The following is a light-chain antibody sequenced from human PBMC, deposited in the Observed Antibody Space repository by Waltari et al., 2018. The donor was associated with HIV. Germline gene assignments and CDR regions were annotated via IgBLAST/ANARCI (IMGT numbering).Light chain of an antibody. CDR1: SSDVGGYTY. Sequence: QSALTQPPSASGFPGQSVTISCTGTSSDVGGYTYVSWYQQHPGRAHKLMIFDVSKRPSGVPDRFSGSKSGNTASLTISALQPEEEADYCCKSDMGSRRWVFGGWTKLTV. CDR3: KSDMGSRRWV. J-gene: IGLJ3*02. CDR2: DVS. V-gene: IGLV2-8*01.